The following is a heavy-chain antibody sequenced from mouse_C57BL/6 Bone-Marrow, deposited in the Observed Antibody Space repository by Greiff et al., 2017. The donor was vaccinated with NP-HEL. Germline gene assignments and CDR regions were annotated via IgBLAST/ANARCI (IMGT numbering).Heavy chain of an antibody. CDR2: ISDGGSYT. CDR3: AIDYYGKAWFAY. V-gene: IGHV5-4*01. D-gene: IGHD1-1*01. J-gene: IGHJ3*01. CDR1: GFTFSSYA. Sequence: VQLKESGGGLVKPGGSLKLSCAASGFTFSSYAMSWVRQTPEKRLEWVATISDGGSYTYYPDNVKGRFTISRDNAKNNLYLQMSHLKSEDTAMYYCAIDYYGKAWFAYWGQGTLVTVSA.